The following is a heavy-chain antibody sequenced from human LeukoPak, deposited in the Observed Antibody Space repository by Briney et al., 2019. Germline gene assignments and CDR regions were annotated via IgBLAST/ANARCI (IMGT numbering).Heavy chain of an antibody. CDR1: EFTFSSHA. CDR2: ISGGGEST. CDR3: AKGKYSSGGVPDY. Sequence: GGSLRLSGVASEFTFSSHAMNWVRQAPGKGLEWVSSISGGGESTYYADSVKGRFTVSRDNSKNTLYLQINSLRGEDTAVYYCAKGKYSSGGVPDYWGQGTLVTVSS. V-gene: IGHV3-23*01. J-gene: IGHJ4*02. D-gene: IGHD6-19*01.